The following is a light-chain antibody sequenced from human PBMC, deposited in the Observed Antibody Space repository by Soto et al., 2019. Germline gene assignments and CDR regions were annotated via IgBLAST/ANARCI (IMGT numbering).Light chain of an antibody. CDR1: QSVSGW. CDR3: QQYNSYPWT. J-gene: IGKJ1*01. CDR2: GAS. Sequence: DIPMTQSPSTLSASVGDRVTIVCRASQSVSGWLAWYQQRPGKAPKVLIYGASSLESGVPSRFSGSGSGTQFTLTISSLQPDDFATYYCQQYNSYPWTFGQGTKVEIK. V-gene: IGKV1-5*02.